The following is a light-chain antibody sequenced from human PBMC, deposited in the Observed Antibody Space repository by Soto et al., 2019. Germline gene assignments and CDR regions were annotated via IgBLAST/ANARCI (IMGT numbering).Light chain of an antibody. CDR1: SSNIGAAYD. V-gene: IGLV1-40*01. CDR2: GNN. CDR3: QSYDSSLSGWA. J-gene: IGLJ3*02. Sequence: QSVLTQPPSVSGAPGQKVTISCTRSSSNIGAAYDVHWYQHLPGTAPKLLIYGNNNRPSGVPDRFSGSKSGTSASLAITGLQAEDEADYYCQSYDSSLSGWAFGGGTKLNVL.